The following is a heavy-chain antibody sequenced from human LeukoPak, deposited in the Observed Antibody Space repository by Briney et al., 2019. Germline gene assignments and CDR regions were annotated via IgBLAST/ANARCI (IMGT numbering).Heavy chain of an antibody. CDR3: ARRGTVLRFLEGRRRIFDY. V-gene: IGHV1-18*01. CDR1: GYTFTSYG. Sequence: ASVKVSCKASGYTFTSYGISWVRQAPGQGLEWMGWISAYNGNTNYAQKLQGRVTMTTDTSTSTAYMELRSLRSEDTAVYYCARRGTVLRFLEGRRRIFDYWGQGTLVTVSS. D-gene: IGHD3-3*01. CDR2: ISAYNGNT. J-gene: IGHJ4*02.